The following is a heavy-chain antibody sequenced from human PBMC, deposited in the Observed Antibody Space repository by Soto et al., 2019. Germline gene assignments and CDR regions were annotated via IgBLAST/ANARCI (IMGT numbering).Heavy chain of an antibody. J-gene: IGHJ4*02. Sequence: ASGKVSCKASGSAFTTYYLHWVRQAPGQGLEWMGVINPADGTTTYAQKFQGRVTMTMDTSTSTVYMELSSLRSDDTAVYYCARSAVAAYLFDYWGQGTLVTVSS. CDR3: ARSAVAAYLFDY. CDR1: GSAFTTYY. V-gene: IGHV1-46*01. CDR2: INPADGTT. D-gene: IGHD6-19*01.